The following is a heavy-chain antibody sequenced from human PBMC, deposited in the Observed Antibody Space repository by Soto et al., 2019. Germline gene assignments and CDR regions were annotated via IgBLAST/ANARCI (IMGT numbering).Heavy chain of an antibody. D-gene: IGHD3-22*01. J-gene: IGHJ4*02. V-gene: IGHV1-69*01. CDR1: GGTFSSYA. CDR3: ASGSEGVVKYYFDY. CDR2: IIPIFGTA. Sequence: QVQLVQSGAEVQKPGSSVKVSCKASGGTFSSYAISWVRQAPGQGLEWMGGIIPIFGTANYAQKFQGRVTITADESTSTAYMALSSLRSADTAVHYCASGSEGVVKYYFDYWGQGTLVTVSS.